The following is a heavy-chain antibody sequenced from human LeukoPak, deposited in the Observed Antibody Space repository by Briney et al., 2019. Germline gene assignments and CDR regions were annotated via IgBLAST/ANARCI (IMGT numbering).Heavy chain of an antibody. Sequence: SETLSLTCAVYGVSFSGYYWSWIRQPPGKGLEWIGETNHSGSTNYNPSLKSRVTISVDTSKNQFSLKLSSVTAADTAVYYCARQGYSGYGYYFDYWGQGTLVTVSS. CDR1: GVSFSGYY. CDR2: TNHSGST. J-gene: IGHJ4*02. D-gene: IGHD5-12*01. CDR3: ARQGYSGYGYYFDY. V-gene: IGHV4-34*01.